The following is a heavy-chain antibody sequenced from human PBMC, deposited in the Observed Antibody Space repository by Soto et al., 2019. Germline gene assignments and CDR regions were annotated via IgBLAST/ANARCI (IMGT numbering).Heavy chain of an antibody. CDR2: IYYSGST. CDR3: ASSNIAAAGFYYYGMDV. CDR1: GGSIGNYY. D-gene: IGHD6-13*01. Sequence: SETLSLTCTVSGGSIGNYYGSWIRQPPGKGLEWIGHIYYSGSTNYNPSLKSRVTISVDTSKNQFPLKLSSVTAADTAVYYCASSNIAAAGFYYYGMDVWGRGTTVTVSS. J-gene: IGHJ6*02. V-gene: IGHV4-59*08.